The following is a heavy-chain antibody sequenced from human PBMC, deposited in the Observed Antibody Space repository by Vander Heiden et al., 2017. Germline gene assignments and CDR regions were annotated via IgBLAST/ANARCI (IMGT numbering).Heavy chain of an antibody. CDR1: GFTFDDCG. J-gene: IGHJ3*02. CDR3: ARVGYCSGGSCSDAFDI. CDR2: INWNGGST. V-gene: IGHV3-20*04. D-gene: IGHD2-15*01. Sequence: EVQLVEAGGGVVRPGGSLRLSGAASGFTFDDCGMSWVRQAPGKGLEWVSGINWNGGSTGYADSVKGRFTISRDNAKNSLYLQMNSLRAEDTALYYCARVGYCSGGSCSDAFDIWGQGTMVTVSS.